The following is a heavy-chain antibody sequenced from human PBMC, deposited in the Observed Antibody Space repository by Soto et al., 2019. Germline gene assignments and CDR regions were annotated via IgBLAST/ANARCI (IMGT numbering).Heavy chain of an antibody. D-gene: IGHD3-9*01. J-gene: IGHJ4*02. Sequence: QVQLQESGPGLVKPSETLSLTCTVSGGPISSSGYYWSWIRQNPGKGLEWIGYIHYSGNTYYNPSLKSRVTISVDTSKNQFSLRLSSVTAADTAVYYCAKSLTINADFDCWGQGTLVTVSS. CDR1: GGPISSSGYY. V-gene: IGHV4-31*03. CDR2: IHYSGNT. CDR3: AKSLTINADFDC.